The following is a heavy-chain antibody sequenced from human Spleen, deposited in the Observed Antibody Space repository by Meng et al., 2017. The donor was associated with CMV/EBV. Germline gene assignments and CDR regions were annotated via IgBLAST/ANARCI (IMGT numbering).Heavy chain of an antibody. CDR1: GFTFSSYW. J-gene: IGHJ4*02. CDR3: ASDDPKVTTVTTFDY. CDR2: INSDGSST. D-gene: IGHD4-17*01. V-gene: IGHV3-74*01. Sequence: SGFTFSSYWMHWVRQAPGKGLVWVSRINSDGSSTSYADSVKGRFTISRDNAKNTLYLQMNSLRAEDTAVYYCASDDPKVTTVTTFDYWGQGTLVTVSS.